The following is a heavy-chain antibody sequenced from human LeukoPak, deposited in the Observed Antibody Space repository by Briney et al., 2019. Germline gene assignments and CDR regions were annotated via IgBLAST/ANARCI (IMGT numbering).Heavy chain of an antibody. J-gene: IGHJ3*01. D-gene: IGHD4-17*01. CDR1: GFTFSTYA. V-gene: IGHV3-23*01. CDR2: ISGSGGST. CDR3: ARERENTGALDL. Sequence: PGGSLRLSCAASGFTFSTYAMSWVRQASGKGLEWVSAISGSGGSTHYADSVKGRFTISRDNSKNTLYLQMNSLRAEETALYYCARERENTGALDLWGQGTMVTVSS.